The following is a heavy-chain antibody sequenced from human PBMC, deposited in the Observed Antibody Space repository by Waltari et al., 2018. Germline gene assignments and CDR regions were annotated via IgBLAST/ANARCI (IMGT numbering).Heavy chain of an antibody. CDR3: ARHVGGGATAGDAFDI. Sequence: QLQLQESGPGLVKPSETLSLTSTVSGGSISRSSYYLRWIRPPPGKGLAWIGSIYYSGSTYYNPSLKSRVTISVDTSKNQFSLKLSSVTAADTAVYYCARHVGGGATAGDAFDIWGQGTMVTVSS. J-gene: IGHJ3*02. CDR1: GGSISRSSYY. D-gene: IGHD5-12*01. CDR2: IYYSGST. V-gene: IGHV4-39*01.